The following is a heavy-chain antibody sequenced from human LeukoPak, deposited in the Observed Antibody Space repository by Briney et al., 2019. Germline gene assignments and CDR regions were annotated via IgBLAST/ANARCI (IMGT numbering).Heavy chain of an antibody. Sequence: GGSLRLSCAASGFTFIDYDMHWVRQVIGKGLEWVSAIGIRGGTHYSGSVKGRFTISRENAESSLYPQMNSLRAEDTAVYYCARGGIQVSGIDEFDYWGQGTLVTVSS. CDR2: IGIRGGT. CDR1: GFTFIDYD. V-gene: IGHV3-13*01. J-gene: IGHJ4*02. D-gene: IGHD6-19*01. CDR3: ARGGIQVSGIDEFDY.